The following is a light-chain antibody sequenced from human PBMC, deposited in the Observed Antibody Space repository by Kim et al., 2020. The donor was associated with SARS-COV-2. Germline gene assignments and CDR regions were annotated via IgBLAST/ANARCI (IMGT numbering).Light chain of an antibody. CDR3: QSYDSSLRV. J-gene: IGLJ2*01. Sequence: QSVLTQPPSVSGAPGQRVTISCTGSSSNIGAGYDVHWYQQLPGTAPKLLIYGNSNRPSGVPDRFSGSKSDTSASLAITGLQAEDEADYYCQSYDSSLRVFGGGTKLTVL. CDR2: GNS. V-gene: IGLV1-40*01. CDR1: SSNIGAGYD.